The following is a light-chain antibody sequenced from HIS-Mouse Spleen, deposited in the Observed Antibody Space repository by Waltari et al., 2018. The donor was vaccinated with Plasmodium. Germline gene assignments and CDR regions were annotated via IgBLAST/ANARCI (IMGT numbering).Light chain of an antibody. Sequence: SYELTQPPSVSASPGQTASITCSGDKLGDKYACWYQQKPGQSPGLVIYQDSKRPSGIPERFSGSNSGNTATLTISGTQAMDEADYYCQAWDSSTVVFGGGTKLTVL. J-gene: IGLJ2*01. CDR2: QDS. V-gene: IGLV3-1*01. CDR3: QAWDSSTVV. CDR1: KLGDKY.